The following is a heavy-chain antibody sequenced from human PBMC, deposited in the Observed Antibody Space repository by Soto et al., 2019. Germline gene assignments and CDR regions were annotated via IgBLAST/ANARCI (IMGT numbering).Heavy chain of an antibody. J-gene: IGHJ5*02. CDR3: AKDGNPIPYLPGHYSLGWFEP. Sequence: PVGSLRLSCASSVFTFSSYAMSWVRQAPGKWLEWVSAISGSGGSTYYADSVKGRFTISRDNSKNTLYLQMNSLRAEDTAVYYCAKDGNPIPYLPGHYSLGWFEPWRQGTLVRVSS. CDR1: VFTFSSYA. V-gene: IGHV3-23*01. CDR2: ISGSGGST. D-gene: IGHD3-9*01.